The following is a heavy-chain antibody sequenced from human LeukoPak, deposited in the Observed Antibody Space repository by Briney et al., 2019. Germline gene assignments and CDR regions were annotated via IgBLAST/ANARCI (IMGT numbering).Heavy chain of an antibody. CDR3: ARHGRFYTPGITAAGLDY. J-gene: IGHJ4*02. V-gene: IGHV4-39*01. Sequence: SETLSLTCTVSGGSISTNIYYWDYSRQPPGKGLEWLGSLLYSGSTYYNPSLKSRVTISVDTSKNQFSLQLSSVTAADTAVYYCARHGRFYTPGITAAGLDYWGQGALVTVSS. D-gene: IGHD6-13*01. CDR2: LLYSGST. CDR1: GGSISTNIYY.